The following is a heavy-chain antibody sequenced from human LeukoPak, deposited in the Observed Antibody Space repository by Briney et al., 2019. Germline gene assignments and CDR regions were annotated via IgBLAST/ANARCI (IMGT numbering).Heavy chain of an antibody. CDR3: AKDRGGSPYYFDY. Sequence: PGGSLRLSCAASGFTFSSYGMHWVRQAPGKGLEWVAFIRYDGSNKYYADSVKGRFTISRDNSKNTLYLQMNSLRAEDTAVYYCAKDRGGSPYYFDYWGQGPLVTVSS. J-gene: IGHJ4*02. CDR2: IRYDGSNK. D-gene: IGHD1-26*01. V-gene: IGHV3-30*02. CDR1: GFTFSSYG.